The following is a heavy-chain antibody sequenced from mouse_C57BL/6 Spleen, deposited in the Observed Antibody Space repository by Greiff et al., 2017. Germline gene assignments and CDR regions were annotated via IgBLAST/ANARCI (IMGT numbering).Heavy chain of an antibody. V-gene: IGHV1-82*01. Sequence: QVQLQQSGPELVKPGASVKISCKASGYAFSSSWMNWVKQRPGKGLEWIGRIYPGDGDTNYTGKFKGQATLTADKSSSTAYMQLSSLTSEDSAVYVFAISHYYGSSYDFDYWGQGTTLTVSS. CDR2: IYPGDGDT. CDR3: AISHYYGSSYDFDY. CDR1: GYAFSSSW. J-gene: IGHJ2*01. D-gene: IGHD1-1*01.